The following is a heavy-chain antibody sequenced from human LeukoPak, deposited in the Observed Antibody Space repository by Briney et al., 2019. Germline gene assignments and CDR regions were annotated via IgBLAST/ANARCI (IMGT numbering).Heavy chain of an antibody. CDR2: IISSSSYI. V-gene: IGHV3-21*01. CDR1: GFTFSSYT. CDR3: ARGSDTAMVLFYYFDY. Sequence: GGSLRLSCAASGFTFSSYTINWVRQAPGKGLEWVSSIISSSSYIYYADSVKGRFTISRDNAKNSLYLQMNTLRAEDTAVYYCARGSDTAMVLFYYFDYWGQGTLVTVSS. J-gene: IGHJ4*02. D-gene: IGHD5-18*01.